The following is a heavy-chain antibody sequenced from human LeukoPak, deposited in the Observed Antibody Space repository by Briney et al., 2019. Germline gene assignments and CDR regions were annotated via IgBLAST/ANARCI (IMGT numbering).Heavy chain of an antibody. CDR2: FSGSGGST. J-gene: IGHJ4*02. V-gene: IGHV3-23*01. D-gene: IGHD1/OR15-1a*01. CDR3: ARAGNIRFDY. Sequence: PGGSLRLSCAASGFTFSNAWMSWVRQAPGKGLEWVSGFSGSGGSTYYADSVKGRFTISRDNSKNTLYLQMNSLRAEDTAVYYCARAGNIRFDYWGQGTLVTVSS. CDR1: GFTFSNAW.